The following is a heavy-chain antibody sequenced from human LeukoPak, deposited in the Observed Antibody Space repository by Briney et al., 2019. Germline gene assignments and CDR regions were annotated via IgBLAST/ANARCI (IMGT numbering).Heavy chain of an antibody. D-gene: IGHD6-19*01. J-gene: IGHJ5*02. CDR2: IEQDGSEK. V-gene: IGHV3-7*01. Sequence: GGSLRLSCAASGFTFSSSWMTWVRQAPGKGLEWVANIEQDGSEKYYVGSVKGRFTISRDNAKNSLCLQMNSLRAEDTAVYYCARDSGWYRVDPWGQGTLVTVSS. CDR1: GFTFSSSW. CDR3: ARDSGWYRVDP.